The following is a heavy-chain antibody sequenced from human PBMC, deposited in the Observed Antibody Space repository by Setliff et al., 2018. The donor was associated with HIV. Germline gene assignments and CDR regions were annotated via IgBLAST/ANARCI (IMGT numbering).Heavy chain of an antibody. V-gene: IGHV3-11*05. CDR1: GFTFSDYY. J-gene: IGHJ4*02. D-gene: IGHD3-22*01. CDR2: ISSSSSSYT. Sequence: GGSLRLSCAASGFTFSDYYMSWIRQAPGKGLEWVSYISSSSSSYTNYADSVKGRFTISRDNAKNSLYLHMNSLRAEDTAMYYCARDLFPYYHDSRPYYPPAYWGQGTLVTVSS. CDR3: ARDLFPYYHDSRPYYPPAY.